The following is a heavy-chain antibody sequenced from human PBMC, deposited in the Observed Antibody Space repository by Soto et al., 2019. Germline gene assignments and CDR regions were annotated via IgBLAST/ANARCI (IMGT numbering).Heavy chain of an antibody. V-gene: IGHV3-48*01. CDR2: ISSSSSTI. J-gene: IGHJ5*02. Sequence: GGSLRLSCAASGFTFSSYSMYWVRQAPGKGLEWVSYISSSSSTIYYADSVKGRFTISRDNAKNSLYLQMNSLRAEDTAVYYCAREGRSYTYGVFDPWGQGTLVTSPQ. D-gene: IGHD5-18*01. CDR3: AREGRSYTYGVFDP. CDR1: GFTFSSYS.